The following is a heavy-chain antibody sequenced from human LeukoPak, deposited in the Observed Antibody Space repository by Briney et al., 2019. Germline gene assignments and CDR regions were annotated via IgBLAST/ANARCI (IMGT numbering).Heavy chain of an antibody. CDR2: ISGSGGST. D-gene: IGHD3-3*01. CDR3: VREVSAWPKNWFDP. Sequence: ETLSLTCTVSGDSISTYYWSWVRQAPGKGLEWVSAISGSGGSTYYADSVKARFTISRDNSKNTVYLEMSSLRAEGTAVYYCVREVSAWPKNWFDPWGQGTLVTVSS. J-gene: IGHJ5*02. CDR1: GDSISTYY. V-gene: IGHV3-23*01.